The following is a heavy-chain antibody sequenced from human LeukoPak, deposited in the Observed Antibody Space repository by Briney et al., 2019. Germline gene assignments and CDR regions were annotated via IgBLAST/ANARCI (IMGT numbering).Heavy chain of an antibody. CDR3: SKVDAIGYCSSISCYGTDY. D-gene: IGHD2-2*01. J-gene: IGHJ4*02. Sequence: GGSLRLSCEASGFTFSSYGMHWVRQAPGEGLEWVALISYDGTYKYYADSVKGRFTISRDNSKNTLYLQMNSLRAEDTAVYYCSKVDAIGYCSSISCYGTDYWGQGTLVTVSS. CDR1: GFTFSSYG. CDR2: ISYDGTYK. V-gene: IGHV3-30*18.